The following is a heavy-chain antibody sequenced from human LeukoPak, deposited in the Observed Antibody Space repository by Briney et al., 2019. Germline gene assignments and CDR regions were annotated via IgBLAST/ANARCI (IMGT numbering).Heavy chain of an antibody. V-gene: IGHV3-7*01. CDR2: IEQHGNEK. CDR3: AGEDYYGSGSARRHWFDP. CDR1: GFTFSSYC. D-gene: IGHD3-10*01. Sequence: GGSLRLSCSASGFTFSSYCMNWVRQAPGKGLEWVANIEQHGNEKYYMDSVKGRFTISRDNAKNSLYLEMNSLRAEDTAVYYCAGEDYYGSGSARRHWFDPWGQGTLVTVSS. J-gene: IGHJ5*02.